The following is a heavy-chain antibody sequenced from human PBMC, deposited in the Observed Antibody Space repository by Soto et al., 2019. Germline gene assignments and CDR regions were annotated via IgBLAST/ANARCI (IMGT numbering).Heavy chain of an antibody. V-gene: IGHV1-69*02. CDR2: IIPLCGIT. J-gene: IGHJ4*02. Sequence: QVQLVQSGAEVKKPGSSVKVSCKASGGIFNRYSVSWVRQAPGQGLEWMGRIIPLCGITNYAQKFQGRVMITADKSTNTAYMEVNGLRSEDTALYYCATFYGGDCTSPTGYGDFDYWGQGTLVTVTS. CDR3: ATFYGGDCTSPTGYGDFDY. D-gene: IGHD2-8*01. CDR1: GGIFNRYS.